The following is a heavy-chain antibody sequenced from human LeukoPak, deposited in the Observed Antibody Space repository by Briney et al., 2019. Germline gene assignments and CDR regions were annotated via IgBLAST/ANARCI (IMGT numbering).Heavy chain of an antibody. CDR2: IIPIFGTA. V-gene: IGHV1-69*01. J-gene: IGHJ4*02. CDR3: ARDRAVGATTRFDY. D-gene: IGHD1-26*01. CDR1: GGTFSSYA. Sequence: SAEVSCKASGGTFSSYAISWVRQAPGQGLEWMGGIIPIFGTANYAQKFQGRVTITADESTSRAYMELSSLRSEDTAVYYCARDRAVGATTRFDYWGQGTLVTVSS.